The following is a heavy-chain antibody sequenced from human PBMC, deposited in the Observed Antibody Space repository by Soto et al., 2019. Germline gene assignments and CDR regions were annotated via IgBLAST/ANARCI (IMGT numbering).Heavy chain of an antibody. CDR3: TRDNVCSSTSCSWGYYYYGMDV. D-gene: IGHD2-2*01. V-gene: IGHV3-49*04. Sequence: GGSLRLSCTASGFTFGDYAMSWVRQAPGKGLEWVGFIRSKAYGGTTEYAASVKGRFTISRDDSKSIAYLQMNSLKTEDTAVYYCTRDNVCSSTSCSWGYYYYGMDVWGQGTTVTVSS. J-gene: IGHJ6*02. CDR1: GFTFGDYA. CDR2: IRSKAYGGTT.